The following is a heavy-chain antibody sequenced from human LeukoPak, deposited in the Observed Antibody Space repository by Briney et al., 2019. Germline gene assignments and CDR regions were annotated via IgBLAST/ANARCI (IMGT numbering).Heavy chain of an antibody. V-gene: IGHV1-18*01. CDR1: GYTFTTYG. CDR3: ARDVPQGPVTTEADY. Sequence: GASVKVSCKASGYTFTTYGISWVRQAPGQGLEWMGWISAYNGNTNYAQRLQGRVTMTTDTSTSTAYMELRSLRSDDTAVYYCARDVPQGPVTTEADYWGQGTLVTVSS. CDR2: ISAYNGNT. J-gene: IGHJ4*02. D-gene: IGHD4-17*01.